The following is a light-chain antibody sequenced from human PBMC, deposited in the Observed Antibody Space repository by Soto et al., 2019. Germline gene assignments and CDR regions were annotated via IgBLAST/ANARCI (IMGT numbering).Light chain of an antibody. CDR3: SSYTTTNAAL. CDR1: SSDVGDYNY. V-gene: IGLV2-14*03. Sequence: QSVLTQPASVSGSPGQSITISCTEASSDVGDYNYVSWYQQHPGKAPKLMIYDVSYRPSGVSIRFSGSKSGSTASLTISGLQAEDEADYYCSSYTTTNAALFGGGTKVTVL. J-gene: IGLJ2*01. CDR2: DVS.